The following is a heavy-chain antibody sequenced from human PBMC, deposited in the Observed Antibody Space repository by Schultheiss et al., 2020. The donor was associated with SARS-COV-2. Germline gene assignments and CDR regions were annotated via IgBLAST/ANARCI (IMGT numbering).Heavy chain of an antibody. CDR1: GFTFSTFG. V-gene: IGHV3-48*01. CDR2: ISSGGSTI. J-gene: IGHJ1*01. D-gene: IGHD3-9*01. Sequence: GGSLRLSWAASGFTFSTFGMHWVRQAPGKGLDWVSYISSGGSTIYYADSVKGRFTLSRDNSKNTLYLQMNSLRSDDKAVYYCAKGGRYFDWLKFEAWGQGGLVTV. CDR3: AKGGRYFDWLKFEA.